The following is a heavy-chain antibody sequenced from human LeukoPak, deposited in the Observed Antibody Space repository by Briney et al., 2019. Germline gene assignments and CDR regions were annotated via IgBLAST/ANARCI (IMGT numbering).Heavy chain of an antibody. D-gene: IGHD2-2*01. Sequence: GGPLRLSCAASGFTFSAYSINWIRQAPGKGLEWISYISTGSSIIYYADSVKGRFTISRDNAKKSLYLQMNSLRAEDTAVYYCARDCQYCSNTNCRCCWGQGTLVTFSS. V-gene: IGHV3-48*01. J-gene: IGHJ4*02. CDR3: ARDCQYCSNTNCRCC. CDR1: GFTFSAYS. CDR2: ISTGSSII.